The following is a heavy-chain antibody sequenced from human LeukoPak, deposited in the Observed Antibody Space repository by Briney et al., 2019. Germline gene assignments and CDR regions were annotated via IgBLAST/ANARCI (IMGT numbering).Heavy chain of an antibody. D-gene: IGHD2-2*02. CDR3: ARAREYCSSTSCYIKWYYFDY. V-gene: IGHV1-3*01. J-gene: IGHJ4*02. Sequence: ASVKVSCKASGYTFTSYAMHWVRQAPGQRLEWMGWINAGNGNTKYSQKFRGRVTITRDTSASTAYMELSSLRSEDTAVYYCARAREYCSSTSCYIKWYYFDYWGQGTLVTVSS. CDR2: INAGNGNT. CDR1: GYTFTSYA.